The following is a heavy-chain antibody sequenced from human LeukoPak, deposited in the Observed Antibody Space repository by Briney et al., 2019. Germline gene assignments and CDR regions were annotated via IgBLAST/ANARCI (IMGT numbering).Heavy chain of an antibody. CDR2: INPSGGST. Sequence: GASVKVSCKASGYTFTSYYMHWVRQAPGQGLEWMGIINPSGGSTSYAQKFQGRVTMTRDTSTSTVYMELSSLRSEDTAVYYCARAGEDGYKTIEFDIWGQGTMVTVSS. CDR1: GYTFTSYY. V-gene: IGHV1-46*01. CDR3: ARAGEDGYKTIEFDI. J-gene: IGHJ3*02. D-gene: IGHD5-24*01.